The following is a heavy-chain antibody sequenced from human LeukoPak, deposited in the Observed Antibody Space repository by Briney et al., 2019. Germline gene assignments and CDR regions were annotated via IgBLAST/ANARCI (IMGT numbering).Heavy chain of an antibody. V-gene: IGHV3-49*04. J-gene: IGHJ4*02. CDR1: GFTFGDYA. CDR3: TRSKSEWFGELNYFDY. CDR2: IRSKAYGGTT. Sequence: PGGSLRLSCTASGFTFGDYAMSWVRQAPGKGLEWVGFIRSKAYGGTTEYAASVKGRFTISRDDSKSIAYLQMNSLKTEDTAVYYCTRSKSEWFGELNYFDYWGQGTLVTVSS. D-gene: IGHD3-10*01.